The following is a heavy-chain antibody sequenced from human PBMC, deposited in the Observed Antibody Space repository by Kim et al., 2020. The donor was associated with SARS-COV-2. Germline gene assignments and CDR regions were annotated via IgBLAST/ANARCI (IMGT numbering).Heavy chain of an antibody. J-gene: IGHJ4*02. CDR3: ARSDGGY. CDR2: HRGST. Sequence: HRGSTNYNPSLKSRVTISVDTSKNQFSLKLSSVTAADTAVYYCARSDGGYWGQGTLVTVSS. V-gene: IGHV4-34*01. D-gene: IGHD3-10*01.